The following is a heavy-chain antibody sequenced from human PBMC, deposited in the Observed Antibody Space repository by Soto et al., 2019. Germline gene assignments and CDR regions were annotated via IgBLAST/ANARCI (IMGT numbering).Heavy chain of an antibody. Sequence: VQLVESGGGVVQPGTSLRLSCAASDFNFRNFAMHWVRQAPGKGLEWVALISYDSRNIYYADSVKGRFAISRDNSKNTLFLQMNSLRGEDTAVYYCAKDRGFSFGIFDYWGQGTLVTVSS. CDR2: ISYDSRNI. CDR3: AKDRGFSFGIFDY. J-gene: IGHJ4*02. CDR1: DFNFRNFA. V-gene: IGHV3-30*01. D-gene: IGHD3-16*01.